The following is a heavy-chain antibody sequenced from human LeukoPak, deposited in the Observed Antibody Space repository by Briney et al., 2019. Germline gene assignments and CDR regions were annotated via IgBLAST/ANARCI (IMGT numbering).Heavy chain of an antibody. V-gene: IGHV1-18*01. Sequence: ASVKVSRKAAGYTFTSYGISWVRQAPGQGLEWMGWINGYNGNTNYAQNLQGRVTMTTDTSTSTVYMELRSLRSDDTAVYYCAFSSYYLQGNYYHMDVWGKGTTVTVSS. D-gene: IGHD1-26*01. CDR1: GYTFTSYG. CDR3: AFSSYYLQGNYYHMDV. CDR2: INGYNGNT. J-gene: IGHJ6*03.